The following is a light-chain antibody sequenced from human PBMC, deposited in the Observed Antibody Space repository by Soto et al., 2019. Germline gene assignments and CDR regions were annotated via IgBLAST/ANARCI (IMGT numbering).Light chain of an antibody. Sequence: QSVLTQPPSASASLGASVTLTCTLSSGYSNYKVDWYQQRPGKGPRFVMRVGTGGIVGSKGDGIPDRFSVLGSGLNRYLTIKNIQEEDESDYHCGADHGSGSNSAKGVFGGGTQLTVL. CDR3: GADHGSGSNSAKGV. CDR2: VGTGGIVG. CDR1: SGYSNYK. J-gene: IGLJ2*01. V-gene: IGLV9-49*01.